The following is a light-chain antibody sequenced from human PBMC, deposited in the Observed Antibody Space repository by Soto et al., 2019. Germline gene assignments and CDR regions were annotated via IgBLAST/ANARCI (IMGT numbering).Light chain of an antibody. V-gene: IGLV2-23*01. Sequence: QSALTQPASVSGSPGQSITISCTGTSSDVGSYNLVSWYQQHPGKAPKLMIYEGSKRHSGVSNRFSGSKSGNTASLTISGLQAEDEADYYCCSYAGSSPVFGGGTKLTV. CDR2: EGS. CDR3: CSYAGSSPV. CDR1: SSDVGSYNL. J-gene: IGLJ2*01.